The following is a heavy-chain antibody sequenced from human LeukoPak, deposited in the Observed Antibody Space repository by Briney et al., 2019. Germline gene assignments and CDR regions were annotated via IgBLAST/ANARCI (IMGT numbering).Heavy chain of an antibody. Sequence: KPSGTLSLTCAVTGGSITNDNWWSWVRQPPGKGLEWIGSIHYSGKVYYNPSLKSRVTTSVDTSTDQFSLRLSSATAADTAIYYCARQSGDQSSAWYFDAWGQGTLVTVSS. CDR2: IHYSGKV. D-gene: IGHD6-19*01. J-gene: IGHJ4*02. CDR3: ARQSGDQSSAWYFDA. CDR1: GGSITNDNW. V-gene: IGHV4-4*02.